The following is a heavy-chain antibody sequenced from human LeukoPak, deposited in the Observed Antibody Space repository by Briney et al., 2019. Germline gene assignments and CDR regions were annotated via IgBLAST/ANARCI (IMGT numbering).Heavy chain of an antibody. CDR2: IYTGGST. CDR1: GFTISSNY. D-gene: IGHD3-3*01. Sequence: TGGSLRLSCAASGFTISSNYMSWVRQAPGKGLEWVSAIYTGGSTYYADSVKGRVTISRDNSKNTLYLQMNSLRAEDTAMYYCATGVGKFDYWGQGTLVTVSS. CDR3: ATGVGKFDY. V-gene: IGHV3-53*01. J-gene: IGHJ4*02.